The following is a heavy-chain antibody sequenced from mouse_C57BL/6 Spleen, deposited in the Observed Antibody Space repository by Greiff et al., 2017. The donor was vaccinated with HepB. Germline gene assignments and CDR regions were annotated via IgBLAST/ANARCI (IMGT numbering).Heavy chain of an antibody. D-gene: IGHD1-1*01. J-gene: IGHJ4*01. CDR3: TREVITTVVAPYAMDY. V-gene: IGHV1-15*01. Sequence: QVQLKESGAELVRPGASVTLSCKALGYTFTDYEMHWVKQTPVHGLEWIGAIDPETGGTAYNQKFKGKAILTADKSSSTAYMELRSLTSEDSAVYYCTREVITTVVAPYAMDYWGQGTSVTVSS. CDR1: GYTFTDYE. CDR2: IDPETGGT.